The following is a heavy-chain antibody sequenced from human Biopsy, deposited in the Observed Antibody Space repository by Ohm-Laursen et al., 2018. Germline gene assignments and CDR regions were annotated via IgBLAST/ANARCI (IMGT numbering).Heavy chain of an antibody. Sequence: SETLSLTWAAYGESFNGYYWSWIRQTPGKGLEWIGEINHSGRTNYNPSLKSRVTISVDTSKNQFSLKVRSVTAADTAVYYYVRGVDYYDPYHYYALDVWGQGTTVTVSS. V-gene: IGHV4-34*01. CDR2: INHSGRT. CDR1: GESFNGYY. J-gene: IGHJ6*02. D-gene: IGHD3-22*01. CDR3: VRGVDYYDPYHYYALDV.